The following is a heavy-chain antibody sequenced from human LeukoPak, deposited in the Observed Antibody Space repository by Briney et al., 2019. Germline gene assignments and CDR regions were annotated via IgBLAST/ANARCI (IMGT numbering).Heavy chain of an antibody. Sequence: ASVKVSCKASGYTFTNYPIAWLRQAPGQGLEWMGWINVVSGGTNYAQRFRGRVSMTTDTSTSTTYMELRSLISDDTAVYYCARGRFPGSGSYYNSFDFYGHGTLVTVSS. V-gene: IGHV1-18*01. CDR3: ARGRFPGSGSYYNSFDF. CDR1: GYTFTNYP. J-gene: IGHJ4*03. CDR2: INVVSGGT. D-gene: IGHD3-10*01.